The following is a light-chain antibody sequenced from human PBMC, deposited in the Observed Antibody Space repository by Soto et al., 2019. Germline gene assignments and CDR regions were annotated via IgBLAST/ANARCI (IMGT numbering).Light chain of an antibody. CDR1: QSVSSN. Sequence: EIVMTQSPATLSASPGERVTLSCRASQSVSSNLAWFQQKPGQAPRLLIFGASTRATGIPVRFSGSGSGTGFTLTISSLQSEDFAVYYCQQYNDWGTFGQGTKV. CDR2: GAS. CDR3: QQYNDWGT. J-gene: IGKJ1*01. V-gene: IGKV3-15*01.